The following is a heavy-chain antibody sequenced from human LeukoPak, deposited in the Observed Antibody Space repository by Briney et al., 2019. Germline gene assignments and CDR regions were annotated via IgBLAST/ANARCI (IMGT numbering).Heavy chain of an antibody. CDR3: ARHPGVPAASGYYYGMDV. Sequence: PGGSLRLSCAASAFTFDSYAMSWVRQAPGKGLECVSAISATGGGTSYADSVKGRFTISRDNSKNALYLQMNSLRAEDTAVYYCARHPGVPAASGYYYGMDVWGQGTTVTVSS. CDR1: AFTFDSYA. CDR2: ISATGGGT. D-gene: IGHD2-2*01. V-gene: IGHV3-23*01. J-gene: IGHJ6*02.